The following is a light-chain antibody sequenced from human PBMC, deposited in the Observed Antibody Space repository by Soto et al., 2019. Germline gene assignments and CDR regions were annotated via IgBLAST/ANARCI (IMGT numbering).Light chain of an antibody. J-gene: IGKJ4*01. Sequence: DIQMTQSPTSLSAPVGDNVTITCRASQNIKKFLNWYQQKPGTAPKLLIYTASSVQAGFPSRFSGSGSGTAFILTISNLQPEDFATYSCQQAFSAPLTFGGGTRVEI. CDR1: QNIKKF. CDR2: TAS. CDR3: QQAFSAPLT. V-gene: IGKV1-39*01.